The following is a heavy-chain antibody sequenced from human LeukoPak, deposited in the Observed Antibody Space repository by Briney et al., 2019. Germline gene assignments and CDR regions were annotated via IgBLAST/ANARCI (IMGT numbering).Heavy chain of an antibody. V-gene: IGHV1-2*06. CDR3: ARAYDFWSGYSAGFDY. CDR1: GYTFTSYG. Sequence: ASVKVSCKASGYTFTSYGISWVRQAPGQGLEWMGRINPNSGGTNYAQKFQGRVTMTRDTSISTAYMELSRLRSDDTAVYYCARAYDFWSGYSAGFDYWGQGTLVTVSS. D-gene: IGHD3-3*01. CDR2: INPNSGGT. J-gene: IGHJ4*02.